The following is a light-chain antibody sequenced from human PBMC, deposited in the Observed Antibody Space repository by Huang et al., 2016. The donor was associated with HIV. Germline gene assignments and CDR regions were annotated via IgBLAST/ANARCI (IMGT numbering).Light chain of an antibody. Sequence: DIQITQSPSSLSASVGDRITITCRASQNIGNYLNWYQQRPGKSPNFLISGSPNLQSGVSSRFIGTGSGTVFILTINSLQLEDFATYYCQQTFTSFWTFGQGTRVDIK. CDR3: QQTFTSFWT. CDR2: GSP. V-gene: IGKV1-39*01. CDR1: QNIGNY. J-gene: IGKJ1*01.